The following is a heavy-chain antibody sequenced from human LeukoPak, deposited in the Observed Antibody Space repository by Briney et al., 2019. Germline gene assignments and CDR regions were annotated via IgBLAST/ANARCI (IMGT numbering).Heavy chain of an antibody. Sequence: GGSLRLSCAASGFTFSTYAMTWVRQTPGKGLEWVSTINIGGGSTYYADSVKGRFTISRDNSKNTLYLQMNSMRAEDTAIYYCAKGGSYSSTWYSPNFDYWGQGTLVTVSS. CDR2: INIGGGST. CDR1: GFTFSTYA. V-gene: IGHV3-23*01. D-gene: IGHD6-13*01. J-gene: IGHJ4*02. CDR3: AKGGSYSSTWYSPNFDY.